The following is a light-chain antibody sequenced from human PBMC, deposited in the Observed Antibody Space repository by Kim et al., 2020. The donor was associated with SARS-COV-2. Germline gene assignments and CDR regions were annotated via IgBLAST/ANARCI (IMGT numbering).Light chain of an antibody. CDR3: QQYSSSPAT. J-gene: IGKJ1*01. V-gene: IGKV3-20*01. Sequence: SPGERATLSCRSSQSVSSNYLAWYQQKPGQAPRLIIYGASSRATGIPDRFSGSGSGTDFTLTITRLEPEDFAVYYCQQYSSSPATFGQGTKVDIK. CDR1: QSVSSNY. CDR2: GAS.